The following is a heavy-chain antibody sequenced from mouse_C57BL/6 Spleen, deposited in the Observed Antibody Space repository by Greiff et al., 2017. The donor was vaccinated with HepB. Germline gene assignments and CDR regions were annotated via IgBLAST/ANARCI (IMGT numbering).Heavy chain of an antibody. CDR2: INPNNGGT. CDR1: GYTFTDYN. D-gene: IGHD1-1*01. CDR3: ARSDYDRTWFAY. J-gene: IGHJ3*01. Sequence: VHVKQSGPELVKPGASVKIPCKASGYTFTDYNMDWVKQSHGKSLEWIGDINPNNGGTIYNQKFKGKATLTVDKSSSTAYMELRSLTSEDTAVYYCARSDYDRTWFAYWGQGTLVTVSA. V-gene: IGHV1-18*01.